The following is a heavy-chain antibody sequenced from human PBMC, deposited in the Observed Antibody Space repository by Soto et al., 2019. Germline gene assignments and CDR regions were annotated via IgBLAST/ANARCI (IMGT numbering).Heavy chain of an antibody. Sequence: GSLRLSCAASGFTFSNYCMHWVRQAPGEGLVWVSRIKTDGSSTSYADSVKGRFTISRDNAKNTMYLQMNSLRAEDTAVYYCARVGVGHYEFDYWGQGTLVTVS. V-gene: IGHV3-74*01. D-gene: IGHD3-16*01. CDR1: GFTFSNYC. J-gene: IGHJ4*02. CDR2: IKTDGSST. CDR3: ARVGVGHYEFDY.